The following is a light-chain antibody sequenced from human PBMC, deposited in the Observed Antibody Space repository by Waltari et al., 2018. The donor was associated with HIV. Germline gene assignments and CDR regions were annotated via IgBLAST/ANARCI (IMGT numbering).Light chain of an antibody. Sequence: DIQMTQSPSSLSASVGDRVTITCRASQSISNYLNWYQQKPGKAPKLLIYAASTLQSGVPSRFSGSGSGTDFTLTISSLQPEDFATYYCQQTYSILLLTLGGGTKVEIK. J-gene: IGKJ4*01. CDR1: QSISNY. CDR3: QQTYSILLLT. V-gene: IGKV1-39*01. CDR2: AAS.